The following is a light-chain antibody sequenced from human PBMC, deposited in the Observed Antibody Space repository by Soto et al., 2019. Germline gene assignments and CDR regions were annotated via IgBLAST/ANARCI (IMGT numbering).Light chain of an antibody. CDR1: SSDVGSYNL. CDR3: CSYAGIYTWV. V-gene: IGLV2-23*02. CDR2: EVS. Sequence: QSVLTQPASVSGSPGQSITISCTGTSSDVGSYNLVSWYQQNPGKAPKVMIFEVSKRPSGVSNRFSGSKSGNTASLTISGLQAEDEADYYCCSYAGIYTWVFGGGTKLTVL. J-gene: IGLJ2*01.